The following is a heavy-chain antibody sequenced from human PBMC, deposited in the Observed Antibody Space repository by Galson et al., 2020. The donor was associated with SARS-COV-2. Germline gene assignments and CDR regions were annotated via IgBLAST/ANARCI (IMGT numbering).Heavy chain of an antibody. D-gene: IGHD3-9*01. V-gene: IGHV4-59*08. J-gene: IGHJ4*02. Sequence: SETLSLTCSVSGGSGTQYYWSWVRQAPGKTLEWIGCVNYSGRTTYSPSLESRVSISVDTPNSQFLLRQVSLRLRSVTAADTAVYYCAGHGAFYDLSTGRFTNLYYFDRWGQGTQVTVSS. CDR1: GGSGTQYY. CDR2: VNYSGRT. CDR3: AGHGAFYDLSTGRFTNLYYFDR.